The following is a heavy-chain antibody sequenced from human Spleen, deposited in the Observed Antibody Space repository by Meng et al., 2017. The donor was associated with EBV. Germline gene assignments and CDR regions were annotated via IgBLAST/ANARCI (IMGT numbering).Heavy chain of an antibody. Sequence: LLASGPGRGNPSATWSLPATVPGVSISRFDYWGWIRQPPGRGLEWIGSVHYTWSTYYSPSLKSRVTVSVDTSKNQFSLRLTSVTAADTAVYYCARPFPSWESPRLDPFGAWGQGTLVTVSS. D-gene: IGHD1-26*01. V-gene: IGHV4-39*01. CDR2: VHYTWST. CDR1: GVSISRFDY. J-gene: IGHJ5*02. CDR3: ARPFPSWESPRLDPFGA.